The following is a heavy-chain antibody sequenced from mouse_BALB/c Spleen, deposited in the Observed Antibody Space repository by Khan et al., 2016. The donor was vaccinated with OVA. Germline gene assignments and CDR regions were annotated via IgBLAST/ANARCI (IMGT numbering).Heavy chain of an antibody. J-gene: IGHJ2*01. CDR2: ISYSGST. V-gene: IGHV3-2*02. CDR1: GYSITSDYA. CDR3: ARSIMAN. Sequence: EVQLVETGPGLVKPSQSLSLTCTVTGYSITSDYAWNWIRQFPGNKLEWMGYISYSGSTSYNPSLKSRISITRDTSKNQFFLQLNSVTTEDTATYYSARSIMANWGQGTTLTVSS.